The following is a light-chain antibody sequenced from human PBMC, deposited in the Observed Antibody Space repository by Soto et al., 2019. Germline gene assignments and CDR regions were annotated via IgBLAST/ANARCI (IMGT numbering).Light chain of an antibody. Sequence: QSALTQPASVSGSPGQSITISCTGTSSDVGSYNLVSWYQHHPGKAPKLMIYEGSKRPSGVSNRFSGSKSGNTASLTISGLQAEDEADYYCCSYAGRYTVLFGGGTKLTVL. CDR3: CSYAGRYTVL. J-gene: IGLJ2*01. CDR1: SSDVGSYNL. CDR2: EGS. V-gene: IGLV2-23*01.